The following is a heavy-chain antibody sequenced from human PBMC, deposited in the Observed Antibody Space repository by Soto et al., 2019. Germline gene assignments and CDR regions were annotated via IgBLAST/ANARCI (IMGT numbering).Heavy chain of an antibody. V-gene: IGHV1-8*01. D-gene: IGHD2-2*02. CDR1: GYTFTSYD. CDR3: ATYCSSTSCYSAFDI. Sequence: GASVKVSCKASGYTFTSYDINWVRQATGQGLEWMGWMNPNSGYTGYAQKFQGRVTMTRNTSISTAYMELSSLRSEDTAVHYCATYCSSTSCYSAFDIWGQGTMVTVSS. J-gene: IGHJ3*02. CDR2: MNPNSGYT.